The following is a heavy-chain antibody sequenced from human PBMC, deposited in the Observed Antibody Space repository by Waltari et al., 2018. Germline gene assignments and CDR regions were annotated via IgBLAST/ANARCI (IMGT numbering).Heavy chain of an antibody. CDR2: ISSSSSTI. Sequence: EVQLVESGGGLVQPGGSLRLSCAASGFTFSSYSMNWVRQAPGKGLEWVSYISSSSSTIYYADSVKGRFTISRDNAKNSLYLQMNSLRAEDTALYYCAKANYGGIFDYWGQGTLVTVSS. D-gene: IGHD4-17*01. CDR1: GFTFSSYS. J-gene: IGHJ4*02. V-gene: IGHV3-48*04. CDR3: AKANYGGIFDY.